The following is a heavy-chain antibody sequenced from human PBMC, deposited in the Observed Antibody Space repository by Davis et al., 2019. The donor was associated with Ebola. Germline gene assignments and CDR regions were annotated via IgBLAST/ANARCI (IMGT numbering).Heavy chain of an antibody. CDR1: GGSISSYY. D-gene: IGHD3-10*01. CDR3: ARGRIRELLLLEYYYYYGMDV. J-gene: IGHJ6*02. CDR2: IYYSGST. Sequence: SETLSLTCTVSGGSISSYYWSWIRQPPGKGLEWIGYIYYSGSTNYNPSLKSRVTISVDTSKNQFSLKLSSVTAADTAVYYCARGRIRELLLLEYYYYYGMDVWGQGTTVTVSS. V-gene: IGHV4-59*12.